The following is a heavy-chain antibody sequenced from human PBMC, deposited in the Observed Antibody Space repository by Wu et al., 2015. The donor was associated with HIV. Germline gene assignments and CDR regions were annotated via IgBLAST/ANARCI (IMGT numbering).Heavy chain of an antibody. CDR1: GYVFINYY. CDR2: INPNSGAT. CDR3: ARSHKWLRLRYEGNFDY. Sequence: QVFLVESGAEVRAPGASVKVSCKTSGYVFINYYIQWVRQTPGQGLEWMGYINPNSGATNYAQKFQGRVTMARDASINTTYMELTRLRSDDTAVYYCARSHKWLRLRYEGNFDYWGQGTLVTVSS. D-gene: IGHD5-12*01. J-gene: IGHJ4*02. V-gene: IGHV1-2*02.